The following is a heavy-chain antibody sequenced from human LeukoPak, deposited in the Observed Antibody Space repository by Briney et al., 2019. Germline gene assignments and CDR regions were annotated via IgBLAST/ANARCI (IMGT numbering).Heavy chain of an antibody. Sequence: SSETLSLTCTVSGGSISSGGYYWSWIRQHPGKGLEWIGYIYYSGSTYYNPSLKSRVTISVDTSKNQFSLKLSSVTAADTAVYYCARGNTISPNYFDYWGQGTLVTVSS. CDR3: ARGNTISPNYFDY. J-gene: IGHJ4*02. CDR1: GGSISSGGYY. CDR2: IYYSGST. V-gene: IGHV4-31*03. D-gene: IGHD3-9*01.